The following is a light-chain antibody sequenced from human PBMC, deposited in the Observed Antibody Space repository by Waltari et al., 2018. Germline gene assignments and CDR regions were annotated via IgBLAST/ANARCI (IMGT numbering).Light chain of an antibody. J-gene: IGKJ4*01. CDR2: GAS. CDR1: RSVNSN. V-gene: IGKV3-15*01. CDR3: QQYNNWPLT. Sequence: EVVLTQSPDTLSVSPGERATLSCRTSRSVNSNLAWYQHKPDQAPRLLMYGASTRPTGIPARFSGSESGTEFTLTITSLQSEDFAVYYCQQYNNWPLTFGGGTKVE.